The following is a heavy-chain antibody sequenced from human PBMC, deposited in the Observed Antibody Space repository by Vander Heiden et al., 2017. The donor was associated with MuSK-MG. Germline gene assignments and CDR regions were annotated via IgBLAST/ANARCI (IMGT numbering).Heavy chain of an antibody. CDR2: IKSKTDGGTT. D-gene: IGHD3-10*01. CDR1: GFTFSNAW. Sequence: EVQLVESGGGLVKPGGSLRLSCAASGFTFSNAWMSWVRQAPVKGLEWVGRIKSKTDGGTTDYAAPVKGRFTISRDDSKNTLYLQMNSLKTEDTAVYYCTTEDYYGSLRYWGQGTLVTVSS. J-gene: IGHJ4*02. V-gene: IGHV3-15*01. CDR3: TTEDYYGSLRY.